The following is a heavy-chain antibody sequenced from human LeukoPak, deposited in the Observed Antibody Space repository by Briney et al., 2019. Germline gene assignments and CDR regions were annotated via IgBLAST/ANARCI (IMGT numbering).Heavy chain of an antibody. V-gene: IGHV3-30*02. Sequence: GGSLRLSCAASGFTFSSYGMHWVRQAPGKGLEWVAFIRYDGSNKYYADSVKGRFTISRDNSKNTLYLQMNSLRAEDTAVYYCAKDRQWFGESYYYYYMDVWGKGTTATISS. J-gene: IGHJ6*03. CDR1: GFTFSSYG. CDR2: IRYDGSNK. D-gene: IGHD3-10*01. CDR3: AKDRQWFGESYYYYYMDV.